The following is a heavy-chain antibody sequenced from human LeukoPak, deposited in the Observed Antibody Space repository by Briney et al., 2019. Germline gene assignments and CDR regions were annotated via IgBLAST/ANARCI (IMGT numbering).Heavy chain of an antibody. J-gene: IGHJ4*02. D-gene: IGHD4-23*01. CDR3: AREVTRVVDY. Sequence: GGSLRLFCAASGFTFSSYWMHWGRQAPGKGLVWVSRINSDGSSTNYADSVKGRFTISRDNAKNTLYLQMNSLRAEDTAVYYCAREVTRVVDYWGQGTLVTVSS. CDR1: GFTFSSYW. CDR2: INSDGSST. V-gene: IGHV3-74*01.